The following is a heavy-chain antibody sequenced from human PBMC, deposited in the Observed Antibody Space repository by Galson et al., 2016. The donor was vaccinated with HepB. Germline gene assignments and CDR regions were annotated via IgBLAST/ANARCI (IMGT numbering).Heavy chain of an antibody. J-gene: IGHJ4*02. CDR2: FDPEDGKT. CDR1: GYTLTKLS. V-gene: IGHV1-24*01. CDR3: ATDLFGVVTGGM. D-gene: IGHD2-21*02. Sequence: SVKVSCKVAGYTLTKLSMDWVRQVPGKGFEWMGGFDPEDGKTIYAQKFQGRVTMTEDTSTDTAYMELSSLRSEDTAVYYCATDLFGVVTGGMWGQGTLVTVSS.